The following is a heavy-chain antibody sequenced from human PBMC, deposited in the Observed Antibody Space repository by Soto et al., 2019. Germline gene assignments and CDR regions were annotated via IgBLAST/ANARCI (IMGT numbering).Heavy chain of an antibody. V-gene: IGHV3-23*01. D-gene: IGHD3-9*01. CDR2: ISGSGGST. CDR1: GFTFSSYA. CDR3: AKDYDILTGYYTPRGCDY. J-gene: IGHJ4*02. Sequence: LRLSCAASGFTFSSYAMSWVRQAPVKVLEWVSAISGSGGSTYYADSVKGRFTISRDNSKNTLYLQMNSMRDEDTAVYYCAKDYDILTGYYTPRGCDYWGRGTRVSVCS.